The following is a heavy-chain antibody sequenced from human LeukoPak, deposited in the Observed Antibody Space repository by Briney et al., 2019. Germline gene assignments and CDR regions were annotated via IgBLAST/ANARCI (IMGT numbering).Heavy chain of an antibody. CDR1: GGSISSISYY. CDR2: IFYSGTT. D-gene: IGHD5-18*01. J-gene: IGHJ6*03. V-gene: IGHV4-39*01. CDR3: ARVLGGYSRGDYYYYMDV. Sequence: SETLSLTCSVSGGSISSISYYWGWIRQPPGKGLEWIGNIFYSGTTYYNPSLKSRVAISVATSNNQFSLKMSSVTAADTAVYYCARVLGGYSRGDYYYYMDVGRKGTTVTVSS.